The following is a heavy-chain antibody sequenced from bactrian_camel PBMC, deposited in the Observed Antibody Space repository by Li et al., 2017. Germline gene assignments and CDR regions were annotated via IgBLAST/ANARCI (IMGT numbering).Heavy chain of an antibody. CDR3: AATINCYASDDEFLEGLANY. J-gene: IGHJ4*01. D-gene: IGHD1*01. CDR2: INSGGETT. CDR1: GFTFSSFW. V-gene: IGHV3S25*01. Sequence: QLVESGGGLVQPGGSLRLSCAASGFTFSSFWMYWVRQAPGKGLEWVSDINSGGETTYYADSVKGRFTISQDNAKNTVYLQMNSLKPEDSAMYYCAATINCYASDDEFLEGLANYWGQGTQVTVS.